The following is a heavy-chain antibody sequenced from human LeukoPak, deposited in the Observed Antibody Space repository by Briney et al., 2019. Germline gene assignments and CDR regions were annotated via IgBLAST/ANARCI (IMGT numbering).Heavy chain of an antibody. CDR2: INPDSGGT. D-gene: IGHD3-10*01. CDR1: GYTFTGCY. V-gene: IGHV1-2*02. CDR3: ARGRFYTSGSYYNRLDY. Sequence: ASVKVSCKASGYTFTGCYIHWVRQAPGQGLEWMGWINPDSGGTNYAQKFQGRVTMTWDTSISTAYMELSRLRSDDTAIYYCARGRFYTSGSYYNRLDYWGQGTLVTVSS. J-gene: IGHJ4*02.